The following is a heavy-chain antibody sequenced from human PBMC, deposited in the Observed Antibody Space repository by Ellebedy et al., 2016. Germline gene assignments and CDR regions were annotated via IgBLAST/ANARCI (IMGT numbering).Heavy chain of an antibody. CDR1: GGSFSGYY. V-gene: IGHV4-34*01. CDR2: INHSGST. D-gene: IGHD3-9*01. CDR3: AREGAGIDFDWPNDAFDI. Sequence: SETLSLTCAVYGGSFSGYYWSWIRQPPGKGLEWIGEINHSGSTNYNPSLKSRVTISVDTSKNQFSLKLSSVTAADTAVYYCAREGAGIDFDWPNDAFDIWGQGTMVTVSS. J-gene: IGHJ3*02.